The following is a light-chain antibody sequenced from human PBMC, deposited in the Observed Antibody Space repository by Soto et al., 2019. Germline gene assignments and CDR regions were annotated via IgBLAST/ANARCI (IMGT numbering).Light chain of an antibody. CDR1: QSVSSN. Sequence: EIVMTQSPATLSVSPGEGATLSCRASQSVSSNLAWYQQKPGQAPRLLIYAASTRATGIPARFRGSGSGTEFTLTITSLQSEDFAVYYCQQYNNWPPPTFGGGTKVDIK. J-gene: IGKJ4*01. V-gene: IGKV3-15*01. CDR2: AAS. CDR3: QQYNNWPPPT.